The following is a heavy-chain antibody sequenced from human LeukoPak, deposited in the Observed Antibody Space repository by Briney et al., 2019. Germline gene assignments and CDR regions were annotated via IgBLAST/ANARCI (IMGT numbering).Heavy chain of an antibody. D-gene: IGHD4-17*01. CDR3: ARDLDGDYDYVDY. Sequence: SQTLSLTCTVSGGSLSSGGHYWSWIRQPPGKGLEWIGYIYHSGSTYYNPSLKSRVTISVDRSKNQFSLKLSSVTAADTAVYYCARDLDGDYDYVDYWGQGTLVTVSS. J-gene: IGHJ4*02. CDR1: GGSLSSGGHY. CDR2: IYHSGST. V-gene: IGHV4-30-2*01.